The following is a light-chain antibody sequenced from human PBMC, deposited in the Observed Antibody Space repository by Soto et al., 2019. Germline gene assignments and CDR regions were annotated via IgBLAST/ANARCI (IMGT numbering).Light chain of an antibody. Sequence: DIVLTQSPATLAVSPGERATLSCRASPGVSTYLAWYQQKPGQAPRLLIYDASNRATGIPARFSGSGSGTDFPLTIASLQPEDFATYYCQQLNSYPRTFGQGTKLEIK. CDR1: PGVSTY. CDR3: QQLNSYPRT. V-gene: IGKV3-11*01. CDR2: DAS. J-gene: IGKJ2*01.